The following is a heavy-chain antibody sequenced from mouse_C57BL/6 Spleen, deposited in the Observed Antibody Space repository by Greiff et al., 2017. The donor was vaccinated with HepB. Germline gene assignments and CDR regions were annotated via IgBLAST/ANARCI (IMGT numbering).Heavy chain of an antibody. J-gene: IGHJ2*01. D-gene: IGHD1-1*01. Sequence: QVHVKQSGAELVRPGASVTLSCKASGYTFTDYEMHWVKQTPVHGLEWIGAIDPETGGTAYNQKFKGKAILTADKSSSTAYMELRSLTSEDSAVYYCTRLGTTVVPYYFDYWGQGTTLTVSS. CDR1: GYTFTDYE. V-gene: IGHV1-15*01. CDR3: TRLGTTVVPYYFDY. CDR2: IDPETGGT.